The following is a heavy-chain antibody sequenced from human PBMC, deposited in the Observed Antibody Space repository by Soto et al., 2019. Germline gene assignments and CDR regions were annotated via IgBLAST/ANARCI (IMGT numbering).Heavy chain of an antibody. V-gene: IGHV4-39*01. J-gene: IGHJ4*02. D-gene: IGHD3-10*01. CDR1: GGSISSSSYY. CDR2: IYYSGST. Sequence: SETLSLTCTVSGGSISSSSYYWGWIRQPPGKGLEWIGSIYYSGSTYYNPSLKSRVTISVDTSKNQFSLKLSSVTAADTAVYYCARHPLWFGELLWYFDYWGQGTLVTVSS. CDR3: ARHPLWFGELLWYFDY.